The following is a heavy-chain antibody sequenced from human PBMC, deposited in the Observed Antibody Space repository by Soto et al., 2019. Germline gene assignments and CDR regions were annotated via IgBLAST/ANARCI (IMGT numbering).Heavy chain of an antibody. CDR1: GGTFRSYA. D-gene: IGHD2-8*01. CDR2: IIPMFGKP. CDR3: ARSMETNYFYCMDV. V-gene: IGHV1-69*01. Sequence: QVQLVQSGAEVREPGSSVKVSCEASGGTFRSYAINWVRQAPGQGLEWMGGIIPMFGKPNYAGKFLGRVTISADESTRTAYMEVTRLKSEDTAVYYCARSMETNYFYCMDVWGLGTTVTVSS. J-gene: IGHJ6*02.